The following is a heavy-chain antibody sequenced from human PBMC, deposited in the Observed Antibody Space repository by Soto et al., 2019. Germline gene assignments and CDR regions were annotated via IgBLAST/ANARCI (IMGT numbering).Heavy chain of an antibody. CDR3: ARGVVVVVAATRDYYYGMDV. D-gene: IGHD2-15*01. V-gene: IGHV1-2*04. CDR2: INPNSGGT. CDR1: GYTFTGYY. Sequence: ASVKVSCKASGYTFTGYYMHGVRQAPGQGLEWRGWINPNSGGTNYAQKFQGWVTMTRDTSISTAYMELSRLRSDDTAVYYCARGVVVVVAATRDYYYGMDVWGQGTTVTVSS. J-gene: IGHJ6*02.